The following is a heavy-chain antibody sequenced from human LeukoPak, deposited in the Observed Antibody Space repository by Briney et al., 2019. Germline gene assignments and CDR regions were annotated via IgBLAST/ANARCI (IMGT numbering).Heavy chain of an antibody. CDR2: IYYSGST. J-gene: IGHJ5*02. CDR3: ARRRIAAAQAYNWFDP. CDR1: GGSISSYY. V-gene: IGHV4-59*08. D-gene: IGHD6-13*01. Sequence: SETLSLTCTVSGGSISSYYWSWIRQPPGKGLEWIGYIYYSGSTNYNPSLKSRVTISVDTSKNQFSLKLSSVTAADTAVYYCARRRIAAAQAYNWFDPWGQGTLVTVSS.